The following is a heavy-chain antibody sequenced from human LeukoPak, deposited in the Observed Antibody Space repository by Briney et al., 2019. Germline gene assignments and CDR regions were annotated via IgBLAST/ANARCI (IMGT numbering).Heavy chain of an antibody. CDR2: ISSNGGST. Sequence: GGSLRLPCAASGFTFSSYAMHWVRQAPGKGLEYVSAISSNGGSTYYANSVKGRFTISRDNSKNTLYLQMGSLRAEDMAVYYCAREFLRSNRIAVGRGGPFDPWGQGTLVTVSS. CDR3: AREFLRSNRIAVGRGGPFDP. D-gene: IGHD6-19*01. J-gene: IGHJ5*02. CDR1: GFTFSSYA. V-gene: IGHV3-64*01.